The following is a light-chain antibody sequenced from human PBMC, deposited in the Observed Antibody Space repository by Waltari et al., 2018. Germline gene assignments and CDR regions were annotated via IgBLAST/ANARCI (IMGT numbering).Light chain of an antibody. V-gene: IGKV4-1*01. CDR1: QSLFHTNNKTY. CDR3: QQYYATPNT. J-gene: IGKJ2*01. CDR2: WAS. Sequence: DIVVTQSPDSLAVSLGERATINYKSSQSLFHTNNKTYLAWYQQKPGQPPKLLIYWASTRDSGVPDRFSGSGSGTDFTLAISSLQPEDVAVYYCQQYYATPNTFGQGTNVEIK.